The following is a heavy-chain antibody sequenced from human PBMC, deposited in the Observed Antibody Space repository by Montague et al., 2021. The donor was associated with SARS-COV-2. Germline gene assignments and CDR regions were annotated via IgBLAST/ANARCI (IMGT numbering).Heavy chain of an antibody. J-gene: IGHJ6*03. CDR3: ARLRDGVVPSPILGVGPYYSYYYMDV. Sequence: SETLSLTCAVHGTSFSGYYWNWIRQPPGKGLEWIGEINHGGSTKXSPSLKSRLTISADTSKNQFSLKQTSVAAADTAVYYCARLRDGVVPSPILGVGPYYSYYYMDVWGRGTTVTVSS. CDR1: GTSFSGYY. V-gene: IGHV4-34*01. D-gene: IGHD3-10*01. CDR2: INHGGST.